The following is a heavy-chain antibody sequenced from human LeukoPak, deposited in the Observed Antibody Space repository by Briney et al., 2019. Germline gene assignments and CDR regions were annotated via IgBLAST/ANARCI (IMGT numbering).Heavy chain of an antibody. CDR3: ARGRVLLWFGERAGDWFDP. CDR2: IYYSGST. CDR1: GGSISSGDYY. J-gene: IGHJ5*02. Sequence: SETLSLTCTVSGGSISSGDYYWSWIRQPPGKGLEWIGYIYYSGSTYYNPSLKSRVTISVDTSKNQFSLKLSSVTAADMAVYYCARGRVLLWFGERAGDWFDPWGQGTLVTVSS. V-gene: IGHV4-30-4*01. D-gene: IGHD3-10*01.